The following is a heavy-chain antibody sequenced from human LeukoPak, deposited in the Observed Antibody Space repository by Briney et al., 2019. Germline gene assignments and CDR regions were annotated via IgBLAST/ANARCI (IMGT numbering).Heavy chain of an antibody. CDR1: GDSISSSGYY. J-gene: IGHJ1*01. Sequence: SETLSLTCTVSGDSISSSGYYWEWIRQPPGKGLEWIANIYYTGSIYYNSFLKSRVAMSVDTSKNQFSLNVNSVTAADTAVYFCARGHDYYSEYFQHWGQGTLVSVSS. V-gene: IGHV4-39*01. CDR2: IYYTGSI. D-gene: IGHD1-26*01. CDR3: ARGHDYYSEYFQH.